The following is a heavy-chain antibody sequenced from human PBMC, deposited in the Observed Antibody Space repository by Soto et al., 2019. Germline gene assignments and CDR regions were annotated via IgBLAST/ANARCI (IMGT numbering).Heavy chain of an antibody. CDR1: GFTFSSYG. J-gene: IGHJ6*02. D-gene: IGHD3-22*01. CDR2: ISYEGSNK. CDR3: AKDLYYYDSSGYYYDYYYYGMDV. Sequence: QVQLVESGGGVVQPGRSLRLSCAASGFTFSSYGMHWVRQTPGKGLEWVAVISYEGSNKYYADSVKGRFTISRDNSKNTLYLQMNSLRAEDTAVYYCAKDLYYYDSSGYYYDYYYYGMDVWGQGTTVTVSS. V-gene: IGHV3-30*18.